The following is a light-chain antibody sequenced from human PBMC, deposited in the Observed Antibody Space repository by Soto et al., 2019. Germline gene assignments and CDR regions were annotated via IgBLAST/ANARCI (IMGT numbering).Light chain of an antibody. V-gene: IGLV2-8*01. CDR1: SSDVGGYNY. CDR2: EVS. CDR3: SSYAGSNNFGV. J-gene: IGLJ1*01. Sequence: QSVLTQPPSASGSPGQSVTISCTGTSSDVGGYNYVSWYQQHPGKAPKLMIYEVSKRPSGVPDRFSGSKSGNTASLTVPGLQAEDEADYYCSSYAGSNNFGVFGTGTKVTVL.